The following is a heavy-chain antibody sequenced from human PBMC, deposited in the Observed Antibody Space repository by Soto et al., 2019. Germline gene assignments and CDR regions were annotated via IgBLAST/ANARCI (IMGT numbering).Heavy chain of an antibody. CDR3: ATYSGNYERYGVYYGMDV. J-gene: IGHJ6*02. CDR2: ISGSGGST. CDR1: RFTFSNYA. D-gene: IGHD1-26*01. Sequence: GGSVRLSCASSRFTFSNYAISWVRQAPGKGLEWVSSISGSGGSTYYADSVKGRFTISRENSKNTLYLQMNSLRAEDTAVYYCATYSGNYERYGVYYGMDVWGQGTTVTVSS. V-gene: IGHV3-23*01.